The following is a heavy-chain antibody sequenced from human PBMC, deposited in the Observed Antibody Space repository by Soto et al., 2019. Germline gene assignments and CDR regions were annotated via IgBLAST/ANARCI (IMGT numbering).Heavy chain of an antibody. Sequence: SETLSLTCAVYGGSFSGYYWSWIRQPPGKGLEWIGEINHSGSTNYNPSLKSRVTISVDTSKNQFSLKLSSVTAADTAVYYCARSPYSSSSDYYYYMDVWGKGTTVTVSS. CDR1: GGSFSGYY. V-gene: IGHV4-34*01. CDR2: INHSGST. CDR3: ARSPYSSSSDYYYYMDV. D-gene: IGHD6-6*01. J-gene: IGHJ6*03.